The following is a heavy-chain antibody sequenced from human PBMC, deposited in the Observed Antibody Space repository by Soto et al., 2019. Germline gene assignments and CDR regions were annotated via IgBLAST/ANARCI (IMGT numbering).Heavy chain of an antibody. CDR2: AYWDDDN. Sequence: QITLKESGPTLVKPTQTLTLTCSFSGFSLSTTGVGVGWIRQPPGKALEWLGFAYWDDDNRYSPSLKSRLTITKDTSGNPVVLTMTNMDPVDTATCFCAHRRGGYNWDDAHFDYWGQGTLVTVSS. D-gene: IGHD1-20*01. V-gene: IGHV2-5*02. CDR1: GFSLSTTGVG. CDR3: AHRRGGYNWDDAHFDY. J-gene: IGHJ4*02.